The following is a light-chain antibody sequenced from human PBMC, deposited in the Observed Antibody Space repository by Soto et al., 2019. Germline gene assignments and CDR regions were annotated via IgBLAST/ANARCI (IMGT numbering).Light chain of an antibody. J-gene: IGLJ1*01. CDR3: AAWGDSLNGYV. V-gene: IGLV1-44*01. CDR1: SSNIGSNT. CDR2: SNN. Sequence: ALTQPPSASGTPGQRVTISCSGSSSNIGSNTVNWYQQLPGTAPKLLIYSNNQRPSGVPDRFSGSKSGTSASLAISGLQSEDEADYYCAAWGDSLNGYVFGTGTKVTVL.